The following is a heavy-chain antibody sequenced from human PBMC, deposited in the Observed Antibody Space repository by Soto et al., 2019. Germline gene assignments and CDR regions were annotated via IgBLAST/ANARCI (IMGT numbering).Heavy chain of an antibody. CDR1: AFTFSSYA. J-gene: IGHJ4*02. CDR2: IGGPGGDIT. D-gene: IGHD7-27*01. CDR3: VSRSGLNWETFAY. Sequence: EVQLLESGGGFVQPGGSLRLSCAASAFTFSSYAMGWVRQAPGKGLEWVSTIGGPGGDITYYADPVKGRFAISRDNSMKTLNIQMSSLRADNTAVYYCVSRSGLNWETFAYWGQGTLVSVSS. V-gene: IGHV3-23*01.